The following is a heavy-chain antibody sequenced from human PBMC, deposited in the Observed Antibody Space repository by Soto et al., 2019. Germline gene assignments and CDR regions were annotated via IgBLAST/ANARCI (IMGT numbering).Heavy chain of an antibody. CDR1: GFTFSSYG. Sequence: QVQLVESGGGVVQPGRSLRLSCAASGFTFSSYGMHWVRQAPGKGLEWVAVISYDGSNKYYADSVKGRFTISRDNSKNTLYLQMNSLRAEDTAVYYCAKDFGGYQIYGMDVWGQGTTVTVSS. V-gene: IGHV3-30*18. D-gene: IGHD3-22*01. CDR3: AKDFGGYQIYGMDV. CDR2: ISYDGSNK. J-gene: IGHJ6*02.